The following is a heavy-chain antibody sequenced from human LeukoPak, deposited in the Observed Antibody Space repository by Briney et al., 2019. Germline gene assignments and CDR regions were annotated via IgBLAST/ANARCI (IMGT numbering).Heavy chain of an antibody. CDR3: ARVNGDIDAFDI. V-gene: IGHV3-23*01. D-gene: IGHD4-17*01. CDR1: GFTFSSYA. J-gene: IGHJ3*02. Sequence: GGSLRLSCAASGFTFSSYAMSWVRQAPGKGLEGVSAISGSGGSTYYADSVKGRFTISRDNAKNSLYLQMNSLRAEDTAVYYCARVNGDIDAFDIWGQGTMVTVSS. CDR2: ISGSGGST.